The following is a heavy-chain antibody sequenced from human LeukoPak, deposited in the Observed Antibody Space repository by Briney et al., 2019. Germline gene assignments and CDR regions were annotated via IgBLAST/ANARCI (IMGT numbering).Heavy chain of an antibody. Sequence: PSETLSLTCTVSGGSISRYYWSWIRQPPGKGLEWIGYIYYSGSTNYNPSLKSRVTISVDTSKNQFSLKLSSVTAADTAVYYCARDDNSAFDIWGQGTMVTVSS. J-gene: IGHJ3*02. CDR2: IYYSGST. CDR1: GGSISRYY. D-gene: IGHD1-1*01. V-gene: IGHV4-59*01. CDR3: ARDDNSAFDI.